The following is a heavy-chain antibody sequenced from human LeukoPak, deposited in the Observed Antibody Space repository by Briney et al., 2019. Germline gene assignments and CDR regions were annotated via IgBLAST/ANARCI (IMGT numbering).Heavy chain of an antibody. CDR2: INHSGST. D-gene: IGHD2-2*01. J-gene: IGHJ6*03. CDR1: GGSFSGYY. V-gene: IGHV4-34*01. CDR3: VRLVRGVVVVPAAMPSYYYYYMDV. Sequence: SETLSLTCAVYGGSFSGYYWSWIRQPPGKGLEWIGEINHSGSTSYNPSLKSRVTISVDTSKNQFSLKLSSVTAADTAVYYCVRLVRGVVVVPAAMPSYYYYYMDVWGKGTTVTISS.